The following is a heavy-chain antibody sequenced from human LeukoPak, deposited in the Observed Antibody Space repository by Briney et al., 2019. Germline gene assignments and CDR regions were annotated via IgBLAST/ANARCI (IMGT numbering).Heavy chain of an antibody. CDR2: ISYDGSNK. CDR3: AARNY. Sequence: PGGSLRLSCAASGFTFSSYAMHWVRQAPGKGLEWVAVISYDGSNKYYADSVKGRFTISRDNSKNTLYLQMNSLRVEDTAVYYCAARNYWGQGTLVTVSS. CDR1: GFTFSSYA. J-gene: IGHJ4*02. D-gene: IGHD1-14*01. V-gene: IGHV3-30*04.